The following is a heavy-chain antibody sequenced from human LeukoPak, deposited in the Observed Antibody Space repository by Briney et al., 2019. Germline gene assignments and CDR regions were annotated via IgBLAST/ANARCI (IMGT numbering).Heavy chain of an antibody. Sequence: GGSLRLSCAASGFTFEDYAMHWVRQSPGKGLEWVSGISWNSGSIGYADSVKGRFTISRDNAKNSVYLQMDSLRAEDTALYYCARAVPGFDSWGQGTLVTVSS. CDR2: ISWNSGSI. CDR1: GFTFEDYA. J-gene: IGHJ4*02. CDR3: ARAVPGFDS. V-gene: IGHV3-9*01.